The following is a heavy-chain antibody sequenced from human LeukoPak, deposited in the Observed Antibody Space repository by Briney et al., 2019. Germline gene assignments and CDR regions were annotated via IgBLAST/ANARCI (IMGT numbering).Heavy chain of an antibody. D-gene: IGHD3-22*01. V-gene: IGHV3-48*01. CDR1: GFTFSSNS. CDR3: ARDGYYYDDSGYYYY. Sequence: PGGSPRLSCAASGFTFSSNSMNWVRQAPGKGLEWVSYISTSSSIIYYADSVKGRFTISRDNAKNSLYLQMNSLRAEDTAVYYCARDGYYYDDSGYYYYWGQGTLVTVSS. CDR2: ISTSSSII. J-gene: IGHJ4*02.